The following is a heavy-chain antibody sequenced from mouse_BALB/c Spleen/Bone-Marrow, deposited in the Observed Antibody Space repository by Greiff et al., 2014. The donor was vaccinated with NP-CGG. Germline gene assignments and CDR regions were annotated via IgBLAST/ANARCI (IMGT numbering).Heavy chain of an antibody. J-gene: IGHJ3*01. V-gene: IGHV14-3*02. CDR1: GFNIKDTY. CDR3: ASYYYGSSSFAY. CDR2: IDPASGNT. D-gene: IGHD1-1*01. Sequence: DVKLQESGAELVKPGASVKLSCTASGFNIKDTYMHWVKQRPEQGLEWIGRIDPASGNTKYDPKFQGKATITADTSSNTAYLQLSSLTSEDTAVYYCASYYYGSSSFAYWGQGTLVTVSA.